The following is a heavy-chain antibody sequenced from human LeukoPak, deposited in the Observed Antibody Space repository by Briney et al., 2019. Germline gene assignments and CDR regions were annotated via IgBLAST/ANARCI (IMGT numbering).Heavy chain of an antibody. CDR3: ARGGERDFWSGYYVGPFDY. CDR1: GFTFSSYG. J-gene: IGHJ4*02. V-gene: IGHV3-33*01. CDR2: IWYDGSNK. D-gene: IGHD3-3*01. Sequence: PGGSLRLSCAASGFTFSSYGMHWVRQAPGKGLEWVAVIWYDGSNKYYADSVKGRFTISRDNSKNTLYLQMNSLRAEDTAVYYCARGGERDFWSGYYVGPFDYWGQGTLVTVSS.